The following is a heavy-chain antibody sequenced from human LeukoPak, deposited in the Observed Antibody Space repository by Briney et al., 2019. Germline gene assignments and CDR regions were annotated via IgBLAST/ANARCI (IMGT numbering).Heavy chain of an antibody. J-gene: IGHJ5*02. CDR3: ARVHCSSTSCSSRGYNWFDP. D-gene: IGHD2-2*01. Sequence: PGGSLRLSCAASGFTFSSYSMNWVRQAPGKGLEGVSSISSSSSYIYYADSVKGRFTISRDNAKNSLYRQMNSLRPEDTAVYYWARVHCSSTSCSSRGYNWFDPWGQGTLVTVSS. V-gene: IGHV3-21*01. CDR2: ISSSSSYI. CDR1: GFTFSSYS.